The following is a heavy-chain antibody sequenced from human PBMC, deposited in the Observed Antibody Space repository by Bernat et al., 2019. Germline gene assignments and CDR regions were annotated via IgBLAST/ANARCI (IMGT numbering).Heavy chain of an antibody. CDR3: ARGTSTSAPYMDV. Sequence: QVQLVESGGGLVKPGGSLRLSCAASGFTFSDYYMSWIRQAPGKGLDWVSYISSSSSYNNYSAPAKGRFTIYRDNAKNSLHLQMNSLRAEDTAVYYWARGTSTSAPYMDVWGQGTTVTVSS. V-gene: IGHV3-11*05. J-gene: IGHJ6*03. CDR1: GFTFSDYY. CDR2: ISSSSSYN.